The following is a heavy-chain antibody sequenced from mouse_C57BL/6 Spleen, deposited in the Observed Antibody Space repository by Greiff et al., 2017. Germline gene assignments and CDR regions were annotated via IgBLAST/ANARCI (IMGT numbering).Heavy chain of an antibody. CDR3: ARQAGNYWYFDV. Sequence: EVKLMESGGGLVQPGGSLKLSCAASGFTFSDYGMAWVRQAPRKGPEWVAFISNLAYSIYYADTVTGRFTISRENAKNTLYLEMSSLRSEDSAMYYCARQAGNYWYFDVWGTGTTVTVSS. D-gene: IGHD1-1*01. V-gene: IGHV5-15*01. J-gene: IGHJ1*03. CDR1: GFTFSDYG. CDR2: ISNLAYSI.